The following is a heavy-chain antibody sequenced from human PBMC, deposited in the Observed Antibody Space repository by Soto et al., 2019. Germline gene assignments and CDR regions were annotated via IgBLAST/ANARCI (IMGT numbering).Heavy chain of an antibody. CDR1: GFTFSSYA. D-gene: IGHD3-22*01. CDR3: ARAYSYYYDSSGYLAPIDY. J-gene: IGHJ4*02. CDR2: ISYDGSNK. Sequence: PGGSLRLSCAASGFTFSSYAMHWVRQAPGKGLEWVAVISYDGSNKYYADSVKGRFTISRDNSKNTLYLQMNSLRAEDTAVYYCARAYSYYYDSSGYLAPIDYWGQGTLVTVSS. V-gene: IGHV3-30-3*01.